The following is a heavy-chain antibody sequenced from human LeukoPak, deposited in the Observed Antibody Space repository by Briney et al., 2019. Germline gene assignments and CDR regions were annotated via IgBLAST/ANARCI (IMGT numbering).Heavy chain of an antibody. CDR2: IRYDGSNK. CDR1: GFTFSSYG. CDR3: ARGQTHVLLWFGELPSDY. V-gene: IGHV3-30*02. J-gene: IGHJ4*02. D-gene: IGHD3-10*01. Sequence: PGGSLRLSCAASGFTFSSYGMHWVRQAPGKGLEWVAFIRYDGSNKYYADSVKGRFTISRDNSKNTLYLQMNSLRAEDTAVYYCARGQTHVLLWFGELPSDYWGQGTLVTVSS.